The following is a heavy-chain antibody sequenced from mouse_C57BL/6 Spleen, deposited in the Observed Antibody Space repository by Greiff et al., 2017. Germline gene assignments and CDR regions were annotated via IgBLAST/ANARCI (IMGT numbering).Heavy chain of an antibody. CDR1: GYTFTSYW. CDR2: IDPSDSET. CDR3: ARALANRDAWFAY. Sequence: QVQLQQPGAELVRPGSSVKLSCKASGYTFTSYWMHWVKQRPIQGLEWIGNIDPSDSETHYNQKFKDKATLTVDKSSSTAYMQLSSLTSEDSAVYYCARALANRDAWFAYWGQGTLVTVSA. J-gene: IGHJ3*01. D-gene: IGHD4-1*01. V-gene: IGHV1-52*01.